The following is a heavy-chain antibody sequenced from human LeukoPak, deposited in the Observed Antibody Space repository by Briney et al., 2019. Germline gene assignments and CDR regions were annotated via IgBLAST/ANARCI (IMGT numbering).Heavy chain of an antibody. CDR3: ARDRGYDTFDY. Sequence: GGSLRLSCAASGFTFSSFWMSWVRQAPGKGLEWVANIKEDGSDKNYVDSVKGRFTISRDNTKRSVFLQMNSLRDEDTAVYFCARDRGYDTFDYWGQGTLVAVSS. CDR1: GFTFSSFW. CDR2: IKEDGSDK. V-gene: IGHV3-7*01. J-gene: IGHJ4*02. D-gene: IGHD5-12*01.